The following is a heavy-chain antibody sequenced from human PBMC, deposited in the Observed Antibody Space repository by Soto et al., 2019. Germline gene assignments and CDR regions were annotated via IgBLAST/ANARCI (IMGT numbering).Heavy chain of an antibody. J-gene: IGHJ6*02. Sequence: PSETLSLTCTVSGGSISSGGYYWSWIRQHPGKGLTWIGYIYYSGSTYSNPSLKSRVTISVDTSKNQPSLKLSSVTAADTAVYYCARDHGWSLGVATGFADYYYGMDVWGHGTTVTVSS. D-gene: IGHD5-12*01. V-gene: IGHV4-31*03. CDR3: ARDHGWSLGVATGFADYYYGMDV. CDR1: GGSISSGGYY. CDR2: IYYSGST.